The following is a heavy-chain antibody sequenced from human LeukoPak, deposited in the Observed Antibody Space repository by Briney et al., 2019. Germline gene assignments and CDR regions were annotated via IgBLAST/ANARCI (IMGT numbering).Heavy chain of an antibody. J-gene: IGHJ4*02. CDR2: IDWDDDK. D-gene: IGHD2-8*01. Sequence: SGPTLVNPTQTLTLTCTFSGFSLSTRGMCVSWIRQPPGKALEWLARIDWDDDKYYSTSLRTRLTISKDTSKNQVVLTMTNMDPVDTATYHCARIKNGGSQYFDYWSQGTLVTVSS. CDR1: GFSLSTRGMC. V-gene: IGHV2-70*11. CDR3: ARIKNGGSQYFDY.